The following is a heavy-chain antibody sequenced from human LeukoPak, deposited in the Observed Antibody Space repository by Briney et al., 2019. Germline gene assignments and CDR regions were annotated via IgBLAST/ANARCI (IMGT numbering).Heavy chain of an antibody. Sequence: GGSLRLSCAASGFTFSSYSMNWVRQAPGKGLEWVSYISSSSSTIYYADSVKGRFTISRDNAKNSLYLQMNSLRGEDTAVYYCARDPGYCSSTGCYYGMDVWGQGTTVTVSS. V-gene: IGHV3-48*01. J-gene: IGHJ6*02. D-gene: IGHD2-2*03. CDR1: GFTFSSYS. CDR3: ARDPGYCSSTGCYYGMDV. CDR2: ISSSSSTI.